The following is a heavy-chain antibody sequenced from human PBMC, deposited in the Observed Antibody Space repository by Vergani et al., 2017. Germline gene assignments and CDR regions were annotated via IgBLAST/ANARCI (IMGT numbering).Heavy chain of an antibody. V-gene: IGHV1-2*02. J-gene: IGHJ5*02. CDR1: GYTFTGYY. D-gene: IGHD6-13*01. CDR2: INPNSGGT. Sequence: QVQLVQSGAEVKKPGASVKVSCKASGYTFTGYYMHWVRQAPGQGLEWMGWINPNSGGTNYAQKFQGRVTMTRDTSISTAYMELSRRRSDDTAVYYCARGSIAAAGTGGXFDPWGQGTLVTVSS. CDR3: ARGSIAAAGTGGXFDP.